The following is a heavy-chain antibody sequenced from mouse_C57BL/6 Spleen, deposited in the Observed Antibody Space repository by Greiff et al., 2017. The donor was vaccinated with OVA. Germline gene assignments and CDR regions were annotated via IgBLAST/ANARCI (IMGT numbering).Heavy chain of an antibody. V-gene: IGHV1-64*01. D-gene: IGHD2-5*01. CDR3: ARSYYSNYLDD. CDR2: IHPNSGST. J-gene: IGHJ2*01. Sequence: QVQLQQPGAELVKPGASVKLSCKASGYPFTSYWMHWVKQRPGQGLAWIGMIHPNSGSTNYNEKFKSKATLTVDKSSSTAYMQLSSLTSEDSAVYYCARSYYSNYLDDWGQGTTLTVSS. CDR1: GYPFTSYW.